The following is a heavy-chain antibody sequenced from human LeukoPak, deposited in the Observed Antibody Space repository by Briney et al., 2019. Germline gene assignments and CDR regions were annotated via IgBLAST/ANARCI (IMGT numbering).Heavy chain of an antibody. CDR3: ARRTRQLVRGYYYYYGMDV. V-gene: IGHV3-7*05. D-gene: IGHD6-6*01. CDR2: INQDGSEK. CDR1: GFTFSSYW. Sequence: GGSLRLSCAASGFTFSSYWMSWVRQAPGKGLEWVANINQDGSEKYYVDSVKGRFTISRDNAKNSLYLQMNSLRAEDTAVYYCARRTRQLVRGYYYYYGMDVWGQGTTVTVSS. J-gene: IGHJ6*02.